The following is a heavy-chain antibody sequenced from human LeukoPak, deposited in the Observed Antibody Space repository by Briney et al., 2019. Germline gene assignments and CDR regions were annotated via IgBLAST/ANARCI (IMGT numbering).Heavy chain of an antibody. CDR1: GGTFSSYA. CDR2: IIPIFGTA. CDR3: ARARDILTGYDQYYFDY. Sequence: ASVKVSCKASGGTFSSYAISWMRLAPGQGLEWMGGIIPIFGTANYAQKFQGRVTITTDESTSTAYMELSSLRSEDTAVYYCARARDILTGYDQYYFDYWGQGTLVTVSS. D-gene: IGHD3-9*01. V-gene: IGHV1-69*05. J-gene: IGHJ4*02.